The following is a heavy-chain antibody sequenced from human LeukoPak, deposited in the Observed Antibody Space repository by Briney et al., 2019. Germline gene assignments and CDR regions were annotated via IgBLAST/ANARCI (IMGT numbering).Heavy chain of an antibody. Sequence: ASVKVSCKASGYTFTGYYIHWVRQAPGQGLEWMGWINPNNGDINYAQKFQGRVTMTRDTSISTAYMELSRLRSDDTAVYVCARATLPRSNDYALDYWGQGTLVTVSS. D-gene: IGHD4-17*01. CDR3: ARATLPRSNDYALDY. J-gene: IGHJ4*02. CDR2: INPNNGDI. CDR1: GYTFTGYY. V-gene: IGHV1-2*02.